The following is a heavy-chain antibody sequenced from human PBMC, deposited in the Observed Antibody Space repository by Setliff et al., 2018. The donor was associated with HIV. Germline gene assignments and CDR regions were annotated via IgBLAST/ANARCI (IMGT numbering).Heavy chain of an antibody. CDR3: ANPHDGGAFDV. V-gene: IGHV1-69*13. J-gene: IGHJ3*01. D-gene: IGHD1-1*01. CDR2: IIPIFGTA. Sequence: GASVKVSCKASGGTFSSYAISWVRQAPGQGLEWMGRIIPIFGTANYAQKFQGRVTITADELTSTVYMDLNSLKSEDSAVYYCANPHDGGAFDVWGQGTAVTVSS. CDR1: GGTFSSYA.